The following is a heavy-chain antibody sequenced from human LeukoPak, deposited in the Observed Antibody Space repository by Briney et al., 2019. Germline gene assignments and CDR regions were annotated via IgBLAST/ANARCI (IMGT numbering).Heavy chain of an antibody. J-gene: IGHJ4*02. D-gene: IGHD1-14*01. CDR2: IYGNGGGT. Sequence: GGSLRLSCAASGFTFSTYTMNWVRQTTGKGLEWVSGIYGNGGGTFYADSVRGRFTISRDNSRNILCLQMNSLRAEDTAIYYCAKDKVPDSRWNIDYWGRGTLVTV. CDR3: AKDKVPDSRWNIDY. CDR1: GFTFSTYT. V-gene: IGHV3-23*01.